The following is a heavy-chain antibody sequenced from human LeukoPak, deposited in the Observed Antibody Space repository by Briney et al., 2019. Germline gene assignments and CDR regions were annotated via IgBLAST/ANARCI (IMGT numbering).Heavy chain of an antibody. CDR3: ARALRWYFGWVWAFDM. CDR1: GGSLSGYY. CDR2: MNHSRST. J-gene: IGHJ3*02. Sequence: SETLSLTCAVYGGSLSGYYWSWIRQPPGKGLEWIGEMNHSRSTNYNPSLKSRVTISVDTSKNQFFLQMSTVTAADTAVYYCARALRWYFGWVWAFDMGGEATMIVVSS. V-gene: IGHV4-34*01. D-gene: IGHD3-9*01.